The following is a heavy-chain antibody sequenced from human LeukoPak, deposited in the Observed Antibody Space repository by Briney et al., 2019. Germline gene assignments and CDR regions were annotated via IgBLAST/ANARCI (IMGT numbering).Heavy chain of an antibody. CDR2: IIPILGIA. Sequence: ASVKVSCKASGGTFSSYAISWVRQAPGQGLEWMGRIIPILGIANYAQKFQGRVTITADKSTSTAYMELSRLRSDDTAVYYCARVPTDGYNYFPDYWGQGTLVTVSS. V-gene: IGHV1-69*04. CDR3: ARVPTDGYNYFPDY. J-gene: IGHJ4*02. D-gene: IGHD5-24*01. CDR1: GGTFSSYA.